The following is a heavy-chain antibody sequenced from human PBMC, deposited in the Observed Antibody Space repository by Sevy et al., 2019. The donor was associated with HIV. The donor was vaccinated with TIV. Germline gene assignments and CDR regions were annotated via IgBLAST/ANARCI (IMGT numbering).Heavy chain of an antibody. CDR3: ARGDYYGSLYYFDY. V-gene: IGHV3-21*01. CDR1: GFTFSNYF. J-gene: IGHJ4*02. D-gene: IGHD3-10*01. Sequence: GGSLRLSCAASGFTFSNYFINWVRQAPGKGLEWVSSISSVSSYIFYADSVKGRFTISRDNAKNSLYLHMNSLRAEDTAVYYCARGDYYGSLYYFDYWGQGTLVTVSS. CDR2: ISSVSSYI.